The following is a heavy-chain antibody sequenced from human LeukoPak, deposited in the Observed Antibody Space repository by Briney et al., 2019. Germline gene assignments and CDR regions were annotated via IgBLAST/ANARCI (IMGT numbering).Heavy chain of an antibody. D-gene: IGHD1-7*01. Sequence: AGGSLRLSCAASGFAFSSYSMTWVRQAPGKGLEWVSSISESGRSTYYADSVKGRFFISRDNSKNTLFLQMNSLRAEDTAVYYCAKDREGTTFDNWGQGTLVTVSS. CDR3: AKDREGTTFDN. CDR2: ISESGRST. V-gene: IGHV3-23*01. J-gene: IGHJ4*02. CDR1: GFAFSSYS.